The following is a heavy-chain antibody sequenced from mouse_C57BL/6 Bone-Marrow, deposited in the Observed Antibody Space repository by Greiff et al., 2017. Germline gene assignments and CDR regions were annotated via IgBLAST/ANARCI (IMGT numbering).Heavy chain of an antibody. J-gene: IGHJ4*01. CDR1: GYSFTDYN. D-gene: IGHD2-4*01. CDR2: INPNYGTT. Sequence: VQLQQSGPELVKPGASVKISCKASGYSFTDYNMNWVKQSNGKSLEWIGVINPNYGTTSYNQQFKGKSTLTVDQSSSTAYMQLNSLTSEDSAVYYGARGYDYDYAMDYWGQGTSVTVSS. CDR3: ARGYDYDYAMDY. V-gene: IGHV1-39*01.